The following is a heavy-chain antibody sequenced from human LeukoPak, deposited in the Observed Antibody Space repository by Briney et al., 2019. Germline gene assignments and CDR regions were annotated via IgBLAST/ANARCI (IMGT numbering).Heavy chain of an antibody. CDR1: GYTFTGYY. Sequence: ASVKVSCKASGYTFTGYYMHWVRQAPGQGLEWMGWINPNSGGTNYAQQFQGRVTMTRDTSISTAYMELSRLRSDDTAVYYCARGTGYSSGWYMGGWGQGTLVTVSS. CDR2: INPNSGGT. J-gene: IGHJ4*02. V-gene: IGHV1-2*02. CDR3: ARGTGYSSGWYMGG. D-gene: IGHD6-19*01.